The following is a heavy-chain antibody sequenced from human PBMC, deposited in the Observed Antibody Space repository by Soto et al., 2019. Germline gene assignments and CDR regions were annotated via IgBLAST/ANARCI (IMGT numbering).Heavy chain of an antibody. CDR3: TKNSAYALDY. CDR2: LHHGGST. V-gene: IGHV4-4*02. Sequence: PSETLSLTCDVSRYSINNNNWWSWVRQPPGGGLEWIGELHHGGSTNYNPSLESRVTFSVDISKNQFFLKLSSATAADTAVYYCTKNSAYALDYWGQGTLVTVSS. CDR1: RYSINNNNW. D-gene: IGHD5-12*01. J-gene: IGHJ4*02.